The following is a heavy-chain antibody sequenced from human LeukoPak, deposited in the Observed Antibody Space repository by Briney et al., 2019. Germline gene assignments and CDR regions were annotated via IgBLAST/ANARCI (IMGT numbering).Heavy chain of an antibody. CDR3: ARDLGPSRGFDF. D-gene: IGHD3-10*01. CDR2: ISYSGST. J-gene: IGHJ4*02. CDR1: GGSISSFY. V-gene: IGHV4-59*01. Sequence: PSETLSLTCTVSGGSISSFYWSWIRQPPGKGLEGIGYISYSGSTYYNPSLKSRLTISIDTSKKQFSLKLSSVTAADTALYYCARDLGPSRGFDFWGQGTLVTVSS.